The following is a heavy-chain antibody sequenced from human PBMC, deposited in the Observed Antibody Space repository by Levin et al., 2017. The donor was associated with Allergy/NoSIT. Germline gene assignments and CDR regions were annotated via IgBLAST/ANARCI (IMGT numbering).Heavy chain of an antibody. CDR2: VYYSGST. CDR1: GGSISSYY. CDR3: AGQRDYYDSSGNAWFDP. J-gene: IGHJ5*02. Sequence: SETLSLTCTVSGGSISSYYWSWIRQPPGKGLEWIGYVYYSGSTNYNPSSKSRVTITLDTAKNQFFLQLSSVTAADTAVYYCAGQRDYYDSSGNAWFDPWGQGTMVTVSS. V-gene: IGHV4-59*08. D-gene: IGHD3-22*01.